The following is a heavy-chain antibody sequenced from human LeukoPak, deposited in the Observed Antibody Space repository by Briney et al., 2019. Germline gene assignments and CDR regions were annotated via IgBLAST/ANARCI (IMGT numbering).Heavy chain of an antibody. Sequence: GGSLRLSCAASGFTFSSHWMDWVRQAPGKGLEWVANIKQDGSESYYLDSVKGRFTISRDNAKNSLYLQMNSLRAEDTAVYYCARMGSYGELPIDYWGQGTLVTVSS. D-gene: IGHD4-17*01. CDR3: ARMGSYGELPIDY. CDR2: IKQDGSES. CDR1: GFTFSSHW. J-gene: IGHJ4*02. V-gene: IGHV3-7*03.